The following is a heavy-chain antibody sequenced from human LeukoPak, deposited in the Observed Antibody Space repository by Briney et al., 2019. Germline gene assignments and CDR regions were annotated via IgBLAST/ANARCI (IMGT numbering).Heavy chain of an antibody. D-gene: IGHD4-17*01. CDR3: ARWGLRDYGDYVFDY. CDR2: ISYDGSNK. V-gene: IGHV3-30*04. J-gene: IGHJ4*02. CDR1: GFTFSSYA. Sequence: GGSLRLSCAASGFTFSSYAMHWVCQSPGKGLEWVAVISYDGSNKYYADSVKGRFTISRDNSKNTLYLQMNSLRAEDTAVYYCARWGLRDYGDYVFDYWGQGTLVTVSS.